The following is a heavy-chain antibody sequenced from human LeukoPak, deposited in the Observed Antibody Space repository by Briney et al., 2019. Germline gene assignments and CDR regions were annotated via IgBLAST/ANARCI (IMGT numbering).Heavy chain of an antibody. D-gene: IGHD6-13*01. Sequence: ETLCVTRTVSGGSISSYYWSWIRQPAAKGLEWIGRIYSSGTTTYNPSFKSRVTMSLDTSNNQLSLKLTCVTAADTAVYYCARVSPIPAAGSSYYVAMDVWGQGTTVPVSS. CDR2: IYSSGTT. CDR1: GGSISSYY. CDR3: ARVSPIPAAGSSYYVAMDV. J-gene: IGHJ6*02. V-gene: IGHV4-4*07.